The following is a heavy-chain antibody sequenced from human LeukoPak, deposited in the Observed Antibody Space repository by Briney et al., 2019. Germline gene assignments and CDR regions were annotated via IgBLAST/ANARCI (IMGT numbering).Heavy chain of an antibody. J-gene: IGHJ4*02. V-gene: IGHV1-18*04. CDR2: INPYNGNK. CDR1: GYTFTSYG. D-gene: IGHD3-10*01. Sequence: GASVKVSCKASGYTFTSYGISWVRQAPAQGLEWMGWINPYNGNKNNQQRLQGRVNMTTDTSTNTAYMELRSLRSDDTAVYYCARDPAYGSGTFDYWGQGTLVTVSS. CDR3: ARDPAYGSGTFDY.